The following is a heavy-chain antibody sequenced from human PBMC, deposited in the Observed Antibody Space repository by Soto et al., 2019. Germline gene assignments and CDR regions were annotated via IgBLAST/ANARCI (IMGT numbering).Heavy chain of an antibody. CDR2: IFSNDEK. D-gene: IGHD5-18*01. CDR3: ARFHGYSDSYYYGMDV. CDR1: GFSLSNARMG. J-gene: IGHJ6*02. Sequence: SGPTLVNPTETLTLTCTVSGFSLSNARMGVSWIRQPPGKALEWLAHIFSNDEKSYSTSLKSRLTISKDTSKSQVVLTMTNMDPVDTATYYCARFHGYSDSYYYGMDVWGQGTTVTVSS. V-gene: IGHV2-26*01.